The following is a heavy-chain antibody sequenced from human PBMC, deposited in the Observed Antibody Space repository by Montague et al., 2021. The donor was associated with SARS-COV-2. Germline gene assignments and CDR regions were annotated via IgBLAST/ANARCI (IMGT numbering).Heavy chain of an antibody. Sequence: SLRLSCAASGFTVSNYWMNWARQAPGKGLEWVASIKPDGSGQNYXYSVKGRFTISRDNAKKSLYLQMNSLRVDDTAVYYCARSLFSSGSFWGQGTLVTVSS. V-gene: IGHV3-7*01. CDR2: IKPDGSGQ. J-gene: IGHJ4*02. CDR1: GFTVSNYW. D-gene: IGHD3-10*01. CDR3: ARSLFSSGSF.